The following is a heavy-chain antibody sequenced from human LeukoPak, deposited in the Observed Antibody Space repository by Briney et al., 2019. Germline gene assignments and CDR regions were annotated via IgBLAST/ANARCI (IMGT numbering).Heavy chain of an antibody. CDR3: ARVRGFYASGSYLDY. CDR1: GFTFSSYS. CDR2: ISTGGSTI. J-gene: IGHJ4*02. V-gene: IGHV3-48*02. Sequence: PGGSLRLSYAASGFTFSSYSMNWVRQAPGKGLEWVSYISTGGSTIYYADSVKGRFTVSRDNAKNSLYLQMYSLRDEDTAVYYCARVRGFYASGSYLDYWGQGALVTVSS. D-gene: IGHD3-10*01.